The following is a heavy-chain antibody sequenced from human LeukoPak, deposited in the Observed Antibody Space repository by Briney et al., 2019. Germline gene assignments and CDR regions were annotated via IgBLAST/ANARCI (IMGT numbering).Heavy chain of an antibody. V-gene: IGHV1-18*01. CDR2: ISAYNGNT. Sequence: AAVKVSCKASVYTFTSCGLSGVPQAPGQGREWMGCISAYNGNTNYAQKLQDRVTMTTDTSTSTAYMELRSLRTDDTAVYYCARDEFGVTQTNNGFDHWGQGTLVTVSS. CDR1: VYTFTSCG. J-gene: IGHJ5*02. CDR3: ARDEFGVTQTNNGFDH. D-gene: IGHD3-3*01.